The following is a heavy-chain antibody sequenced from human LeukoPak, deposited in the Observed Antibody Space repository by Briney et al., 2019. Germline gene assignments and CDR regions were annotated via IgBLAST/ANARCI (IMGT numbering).Heavy chain of an antibody. Sequence: ASVKVSCKASGYTFTSYGISWVRQAPGQGLEWMGWINPNSGGTNYAQKFQGRVTMTRDTSISTAHMELSRLRSDDTAGYYCARVDCSGGSCYSNDYWGQGTLVTVSS. J-gene: IGHJ4*02. CDR1: GYTFTSYG. V-gene: IGHV1-2*02. D-gene: IGHD2-15*01. CDR3: ARVDCSGGSCYSNDY. CDR2: INPNSGGT.